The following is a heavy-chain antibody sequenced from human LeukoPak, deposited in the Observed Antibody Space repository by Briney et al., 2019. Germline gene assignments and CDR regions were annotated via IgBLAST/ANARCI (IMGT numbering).Heavy chain of an antibody. Sequence: ASVKVSCKTSGYSFTDYYIHWVRQAPGQGLEWMGWINTKSGRTSSARKFQGRVTMTRDPSITTVYMDMAWLTSDDTAIYFCARADFIDAGPYLIGPRGQGTLVTVSS. CDR1: GYSFTDYY. CDR3: ARADFIDAGPYLIGP. D-gene: IGHD3-3*01. V-gene: IGHV1-2*02. J-gene: IGHJ4*02. CDR2: INTKSGRT.